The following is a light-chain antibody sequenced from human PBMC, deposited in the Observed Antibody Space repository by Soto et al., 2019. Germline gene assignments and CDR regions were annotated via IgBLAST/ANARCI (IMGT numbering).Light chain of an antibody. Sequence: DVVMTQSPLSLPVTLGQPASISCRSSQSLVYSDGNTYLTWLQQRPGQSPRRLIYKVSNRDSGVPDRFSGSGSGTDFSLKISRVEAEDLGVYYCMQGTHWPITFGQGTKLEIK. CDR3: MQGTHWPIT. J-gene: IGKJ2*01. V-gene: IGKV2-30*01. CDR2: KVS. CDR1: QSLVYSDGNTY.